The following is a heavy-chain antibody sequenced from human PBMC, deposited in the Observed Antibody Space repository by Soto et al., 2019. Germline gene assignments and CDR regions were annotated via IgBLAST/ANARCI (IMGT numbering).Heavy chain of an antibody. Sequence: VSVKVSCKASGYTFTSYAMHWVRQAPGQRLEWMGWINAGNGNTKYSQKFQGRVTITRDTSASTAYMELSSLRSEDTAVYYCARDKLSRGDYYYYGMDVWGQGTRVTVSS. CDR3: ARDKLSRGDYYYYGMDV. CDR1: GYTFTSYA. J-gene: IGHJ6*02. D-gene: IGHD3-10*01. CDR2: INAGNGNT. V-gene: IGHV1-3*01.